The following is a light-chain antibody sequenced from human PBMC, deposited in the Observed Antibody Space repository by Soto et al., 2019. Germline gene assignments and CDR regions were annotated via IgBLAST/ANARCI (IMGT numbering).Light chain of an antibody. V-gene: IGLV2-14*01. CDR2: EVS. CDR3: SSYTGSTTVV. Sequence: QSALTQPASVSGSPGQSITISCTGTNSDVGAFEYVSWYQQHPGKAPKILIYEVSNRPSGVSNRFSGSKSGNTASLTISGLQAEDEAHYYCSSYTGSTTVVFGGGTKLTVL. J-gene: IGLJ2*01. CDR1: NSDVGAFEY.